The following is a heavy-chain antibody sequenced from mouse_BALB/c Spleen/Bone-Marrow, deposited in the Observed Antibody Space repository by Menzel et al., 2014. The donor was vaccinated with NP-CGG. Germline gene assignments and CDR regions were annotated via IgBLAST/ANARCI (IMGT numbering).Heavy chain of an antibody. V-gene: IGHV1-80*01. CDR3: ARGGISVDY. Sequence: VQLQQSGAELVRPGSSVKISCESSGYVFSTYWINWVKQRPGQGLEWIGQIYPGDGDTDYNGKFKDKATLTADKSSNTAYMQLSSLTSEDSAIYFCARGGISVDYWGQGTTLTFSS. CDR2: IYPGDGDT. CDR1: GYVFSTYW. J-gene: IGHJ2*01.